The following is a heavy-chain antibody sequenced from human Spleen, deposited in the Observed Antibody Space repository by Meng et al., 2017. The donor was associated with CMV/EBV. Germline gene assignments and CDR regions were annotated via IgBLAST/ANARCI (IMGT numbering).Heavy chain of an antibody. CDR1: GYTFTRYG. Sequence: ASVKVSCKASGYTFTRYGISWVRQAPGQGLEWMGWISAYNGNTNYAQKLQGRVTMTTDTSTSTAYMELRSLRYDDTAVYYCVRAPWGYQLLPIYWGQGTLVTVSS. CDR3: VRAPWGYQLLPIY. V-gene: IGHV1-18*01. CDR2: ISAYNGNT. J-gene: IGHJ4*02. D-gene: IGHD6-25*01.